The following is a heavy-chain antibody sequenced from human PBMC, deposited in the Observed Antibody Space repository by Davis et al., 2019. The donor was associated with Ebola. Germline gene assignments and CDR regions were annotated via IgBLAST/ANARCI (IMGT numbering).Heavy chain of an antibody. CDR1: GYSFTTYW. D-gene: IGHD3-3*01. Sequence: GGSLRLSCKGFGYSFTTYWIGWVRQMPGKGLEWMGIIYPGDSDTRYSPSFQGQVTISADKSISTAYLQWSSLKASDTAMYYCARFLEWKADYWGQGTLVTVSS. CDR2: IYPGDSDT. CDR3: ARFLEWKADY. V-gene: IGHV5-51*01. J-gene: IGHJ4*02.